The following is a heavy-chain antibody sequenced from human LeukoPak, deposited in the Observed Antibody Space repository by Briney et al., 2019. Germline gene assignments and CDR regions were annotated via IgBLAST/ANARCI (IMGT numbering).Heavy chain of an antibody. V-gene: IGHV3-74*01. CDR2: IKRDGSST. CDR3: ARSYGMDV. CDR1: GFTFSTYW. Sequence: GGPLRLSCAASGFTFSTYWMHWVRQAPGKGPVWVSRIKRDGSSTTYGDSVKGRFTISRDNAKSTLYLQMSSLRAEDTAVYYCARSYGMDVWGQGTTVTVSS. J-gene: IGHJ6*02.